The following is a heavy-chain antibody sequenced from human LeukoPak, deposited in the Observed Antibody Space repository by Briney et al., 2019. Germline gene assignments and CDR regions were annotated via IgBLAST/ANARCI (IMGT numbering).Heavy chain of an antibody. Sequence: PGGSLRLSCEASGFRFSYYEMSWVRQAPGKGLEWLSYINSGGSGIHYAGSVNGRFTISRDNAKNSLYLQMNSLRVEDTADYYCAAVGRAGHPGYWGQGTLVTVSS. CDR3: AAVGRAGHPGY. J-gene: IGHJ4*02. CDR2: INSGGSGI. CDR1: GFRFSYYE. V-gene: IGHV3-48*03. D-gene: IGHD2-2*01.